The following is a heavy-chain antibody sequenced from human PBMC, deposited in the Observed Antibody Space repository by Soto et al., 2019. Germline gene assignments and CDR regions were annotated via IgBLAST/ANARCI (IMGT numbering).Heavy chain of an antibody. CDR2: INPASGKT. CDR3: ARDLWLGESFRYYFDY. J-gene: IGHJ4*01. CDR1: GYTFTDYS. Sequence: ASVKVSCKASGYTFTDYSLQWVRQAPGQRLEWMGWINPASGKTKYSQKFQGRVTITRDTSASTAYMELSSLTSEDTALYFCARDLWLGESFRYYFDYWAQGTLVTVSS. D-gene: IGHD3-10*01. V-gene: IGHV1-3*01.